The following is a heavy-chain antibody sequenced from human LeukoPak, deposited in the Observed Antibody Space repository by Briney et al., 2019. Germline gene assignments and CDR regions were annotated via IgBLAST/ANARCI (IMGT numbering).Heavy chain of an antibody. CDR2: IYHSGST. D-gene: IGHD3-3*01. J-gene: IGHJ4*02. V-gene: IGHV4-4*02. CDR3: ARGSSVAIFGTYYFDY. CDR1: GGSISSSNW. Sequence: SGTLSLTCAVSGGSISSSNWWSWVRQPPGKGLEWIGEIYHSGSTNYNPSLKSRVTISVDTSKNQFSLKLSSVTAADTAVYYCARGSSVAIFGTYYFDYWGQGTLVTVSS.